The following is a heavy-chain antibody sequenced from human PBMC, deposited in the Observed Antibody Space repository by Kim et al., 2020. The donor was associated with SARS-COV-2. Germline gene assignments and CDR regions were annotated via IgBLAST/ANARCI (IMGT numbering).Heavy chain of an antibody. V-gene: IGHV1-18*01. CDR3: ARDYRAVTTAAVKTLPATFDS. CDR1: GYTFTSYG. Sequence: ASVKVSCKASGYTFTSYGISWVRQAPGQGLEWMGWISAYNGNTNYAQKLQGRVTMTTDTSTSTAYMELRRLRSDDTAVYYCARDYRAVTTAAVKTLPATFDSWGQGTLVPVSS. CDR2: ISAYNGNT. D-gene: IGHD4-17*01. J-gene: IGHJ4*02.